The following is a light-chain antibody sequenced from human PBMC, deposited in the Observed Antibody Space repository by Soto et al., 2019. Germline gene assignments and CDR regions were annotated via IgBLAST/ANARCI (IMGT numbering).Light chain of an antibody. CDR2: EVS. CDR1: SSDVGSYNL. CDR3: CSYAGSSTYV. V-gene: IGLV2-23*02. J-gene: IGLJ1*01. Sequence: QSALTQPASVSGSPGQSITISCTGTSSDVGSYNLVSWYQQHPGKAPKLMIYEVSKRPSGVSNRFSGSKSGNTASLPISGLQAEDEADYYCCSYAGSSTYVFVTGTKLTVL.